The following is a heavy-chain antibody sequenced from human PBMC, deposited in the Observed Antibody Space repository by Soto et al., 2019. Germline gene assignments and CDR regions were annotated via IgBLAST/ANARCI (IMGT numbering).Heavy chain of an antibody. V-gene: IGHV1-46*01. J-gene: IGHJ6*02. CDR2: INPSGGTT. D-gene: IGHD2-2*01. CDR1: GYIFTSYY. CDR3: ARGPATAPDAY. Sequence: ASVKVSCKTSGYIFTSYYIHWVRQAPGQGLEWMGIINPSGGTTTYAQKFQGRVTMTRDTSTSTVYMELSSLRSEDTAVYYCARGPATAPDAYWGQGTTVTVSS.